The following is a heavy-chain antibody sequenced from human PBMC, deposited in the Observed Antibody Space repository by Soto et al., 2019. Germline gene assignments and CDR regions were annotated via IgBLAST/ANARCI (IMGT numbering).Heavy chain of an antibody. D-gene: IGHD3-22*01. CDR1: GFTFSSYA. CDR3: ARGRKRITTIVVVISSKAPGFDY. CDR2: ISYDGSNK. J-gene: IGHJ4*02. Sequence: GGSLRLSCAASGFTFSSYAMHWVRQAPGKGLEWVAVISYDGSNKYYADSVKGRFTISRDNSKNTLYLQMNSLRAEDTAVYYCARGRKRITTIVVVISSKAPGFDYWGQGTLVTVS. V-gene: IGHV3-30-3*01.